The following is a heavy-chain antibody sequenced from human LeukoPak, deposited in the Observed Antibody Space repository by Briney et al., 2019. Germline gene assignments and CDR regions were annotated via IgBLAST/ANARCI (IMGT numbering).Heavy chain of an antibody. V-gene: IGHV4-59*01. CDR1: GGSISSYY. CDR2: IYYTGST. J-gene: IGHJ4*02. CDR3: ARLYSGYGSSDFDY. Sequence: PSETLPLTCTVSGGSISSYYWSWIRQPPGKGLEWIGHIYYTGSTNYNPALKSRVTISVDTSNNQFSLKLSSVTAADTAVYYCARLYSGYGSSDFDYWGQGTLVTVSS. D-gene: IGHD5-12*01.